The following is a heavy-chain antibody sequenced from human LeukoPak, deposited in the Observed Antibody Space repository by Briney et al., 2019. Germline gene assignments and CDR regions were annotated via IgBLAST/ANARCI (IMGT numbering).Heavy chain of an antibody. Sequence: GGSLRLSCAASGFTFSRDWMSWVRQAPGKGLEWVSYISSSGSTIYYADSVKGRFTISRDNAKNSLYLQMNSLRAEDTAVYYCARGGWYGDYSSEGISFDYWGQGTLVTVSS. CDR2: ISSSGSTI. CDR1: GFTFSRDW. D-gene: IGHD4-17*01. CDR3: ARGGWYGDYSSEGISFDY. V-gene: IGHV3-48*04. J-gene: IGHJ4*02.